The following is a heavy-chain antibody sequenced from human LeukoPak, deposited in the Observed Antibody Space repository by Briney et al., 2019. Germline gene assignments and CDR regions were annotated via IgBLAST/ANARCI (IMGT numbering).Heavy chain of an antibody. J-gene: IGHJ4*02. D-gene: IGHD3-3*01. CDR2: IYYSGST. CDR1: GGSISSYY. Sequence: SETLSLTCTVSGGSISSYYWSWIRQPPGKGLEWIGYIYYSGSTNYSPSLKSRVTISVDTSKNQFSLKLSSVTAAGTAVYYCARHSTFFGVVIIKGRVRGPFDYWGQGTLVTVSS. V-gene: IGHV4-59*08. CDR3: ARHSTFFGVVIIKGRVRGPFDY.